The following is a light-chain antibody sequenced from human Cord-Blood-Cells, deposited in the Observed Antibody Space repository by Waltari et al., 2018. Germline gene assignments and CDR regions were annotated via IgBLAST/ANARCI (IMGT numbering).Light chain of an antibody. Sequence: EIVLTHSPATLSLSPGERATLSCRASQSVSSYLAWYQQKPGQAPRLLIDDASNRATGIPARFSGSGSGTDFTLTISSLEPEDFAVYYCQQRSNWPPFTFGPGTKVDIK. CDR2: DAS. V-gene: IGKV3-11*01. J-gene: IGKJ3*01. CDR3: QQRSNWPPFT. CDR1: QSVSSY.